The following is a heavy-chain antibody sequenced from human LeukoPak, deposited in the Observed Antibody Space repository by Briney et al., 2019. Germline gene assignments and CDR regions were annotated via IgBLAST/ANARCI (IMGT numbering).Heavy chain of an antibody. D-gene: IGHD5-18*01. Sequence: PSETLSLTCTVSGGSISSGSYYWSWIRQPAGKGLEWIGRIYTSGSTNYNPSLKSRVTISVDTSKNQFSLKLSSVTAADTAVYYCARDRPIQRCHILPADYWRQGTLVTVSS. V-gene: IGHV4-61*02. CDR2: IYTSGST. J-gene: IGHJ4*02. CDR1: GGSISSGSYY. CDR3: ARDRPIQRCHILPADY.